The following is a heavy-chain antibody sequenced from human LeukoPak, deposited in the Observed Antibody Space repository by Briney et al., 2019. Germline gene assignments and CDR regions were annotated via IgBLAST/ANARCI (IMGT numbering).Heavy chain of an antibody. D-gene: IGHD6-13*01. CDR1: GFTFSSYW. Sequence: PGGSLRLSCAASGFTFSSYWMSWVRQAPGKGLEWVANIKQDGSEKYYVDSVKGRFTISRDNAKNSLYLQMNSLRAEDTAVYYCAREYSGRAGGAFDIWGQGTIVTVSS. V-gene: IGHV3-7*01. CDR3: AREYSGRAGGAFDI. CDR2: IKQDGSEK. J-gene: IGHJ3*02.